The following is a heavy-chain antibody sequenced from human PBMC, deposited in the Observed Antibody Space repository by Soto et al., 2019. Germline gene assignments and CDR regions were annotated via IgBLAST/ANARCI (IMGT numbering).Heavy chain of an antibody. V-gene: IGHV4-30-4*01. J-gene: IGHJ6*02. CDR1: GGSFSGYY. CDR2: IYYSGST. Sequence: SETLSLTCAVYGGSFSGYYWSWIRQPPGKGLEWIGYIYYSGSTYYNPSLKSRVTISVDTSKNQFSLKLSSVTAADTAVYYCARGRIQLWSYYYYGMDVWGQGTMVTVSS. D-gene: IGHD5-18*01. CDR3: ARGRIQLWSYYYYGMDV.